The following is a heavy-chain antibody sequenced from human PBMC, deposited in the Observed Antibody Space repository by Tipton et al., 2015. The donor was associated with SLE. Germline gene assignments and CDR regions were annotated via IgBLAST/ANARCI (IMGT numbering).Heavy chain of an antibody. CDR2: INHSGGT. CDR1: GGSFSAYY. Sequence: TLSLTCGVYGGSFSAYYGSWTRHFPGKGLEWIGEINHSGGTISNPSLQSRVTVSVDMSKNQFSLKLSSVTAADTALYYCATGYSSAYWGQGTLVTVSS. D-gene: IGHD6-19*01. CDR3: ATGYSSAY. V-gene: IGHV4-34*01. J-gene: IGHJ4*02.